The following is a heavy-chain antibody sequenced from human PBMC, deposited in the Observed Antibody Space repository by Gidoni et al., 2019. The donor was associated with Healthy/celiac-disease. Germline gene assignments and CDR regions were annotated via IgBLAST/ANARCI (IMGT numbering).Heavy chain of an antibody. CDR3: AKFDSRRGFDY. V-gene: IGHV3-9*01. CDR2: ISWNSGSI. Sequence: EVQLVESGGGLVQPGRSLRLSCAASGFTFDDYAMHWVRQAPGKGLEWVSGISWNSGSIGYADSVKGRFTISRDNAKNSLYLQMNSLRAEDTALYYCAKFDSRRGFDYWGQGTLVTVSS. J-gene: IGHJ4*02. CDR1: GFTFDDYA. D-gene: IGHD3-22*01.